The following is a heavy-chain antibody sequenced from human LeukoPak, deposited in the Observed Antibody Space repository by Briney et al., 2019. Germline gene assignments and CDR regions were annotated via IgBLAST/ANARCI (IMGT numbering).Heavy chain of an antibody. CDR2: IYYSGST. CDR1: GGSISSSSYY. V-gene: IGHV4-39*01. Sequence: PSETLSLTCTVSGGSISSSSYYWGWVRQPPGKGLEWIGNIYYSGSTYYNLSLKSRVTISIDTSKNQFSLRLYSVTAADTAVYYCATIVAGAFDIWGQGTMVTVSS. D-gene: IGHD2/OR15-2a*01. CDR3: ATIVAGAFDI. J-gene: IGHJ3*02.